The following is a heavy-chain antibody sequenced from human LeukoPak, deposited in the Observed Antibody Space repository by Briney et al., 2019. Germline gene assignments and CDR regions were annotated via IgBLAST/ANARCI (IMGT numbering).Heavy chain of an antibody. CDR2: ISSSSSTI. CDR3: ARDPAIFGVDYYFDY. CDR1: GFTFSSYS. V-gene: IGHV3-48*01. Sequence: GSLRLSCAASGFTFSSYSMNWVRQAPGKGLEWVSYISSSSSTIYYADSVKGRFTISRDNAKNSLYLQMNSLRAEDTAVYYCARDPAIFGVDYYFDYWGQGTLVTVSS. D-gene: IGHD3-3*01. J-gene: IGHJ4*02.